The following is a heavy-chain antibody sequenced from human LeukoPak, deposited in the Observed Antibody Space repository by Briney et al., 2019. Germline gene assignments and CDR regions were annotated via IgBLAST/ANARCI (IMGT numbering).Heavy chain of an antibody. D-gene: IGHD6-13*01. V-gene: IGHV3-21*04. CDR3: AKRVESSWYYFDY. CDR2: ISSSNSYI. Sequence: PGGSLRLSCAASGFTFSSYSMNWVRQAPGKGLEWVSYISSSNSYIYYADSVKGRFTISRDNSKNTLYLQMNSLRAEDTAVYYCAKRVESSWYYFDYWGQGTLVTVSS. CDR1: GFTFSSYS. J-gene: IGHJ4*02.